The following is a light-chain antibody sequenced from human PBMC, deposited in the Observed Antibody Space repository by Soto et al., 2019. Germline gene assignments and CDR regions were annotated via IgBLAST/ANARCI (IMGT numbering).Light chain of an antibody. Sequence: EVVLTQSPATLSLSPGERGTLSCRASQSVSTNLAWYQQRPGQAPRLLIFDASNRAAGIPARFSGSGSGTDFTLTISGLESEDFAVYYCQQNSNWPLTFGGGTRVEIK. CDR2: DAS. J-gene: IGKJ4*01. CDR1: QSVSTN. V-gene: IGKV3-11*01. CDR3: QQNSNWPLT.